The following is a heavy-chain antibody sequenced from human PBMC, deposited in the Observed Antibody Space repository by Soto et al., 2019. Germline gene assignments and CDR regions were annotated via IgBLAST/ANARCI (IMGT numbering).Heavy chain of an antibody. V-gene: IGHV1-69*13. J-gene: IGHJ6*02. CDR3: ARGGRYCSGTSCSYGMDV. CDR1: GGTFSSYA. Sequence: ASVKVSCKASGGTFSSYAISWVRQAPGQGLEWMGGIIPIFGTPNYAQNFQGRVTITADESTSTAYMELSSLRSEDTAVYYCARGGRYCSGTSCSYGMDVWGQGTTVTV. D-gene: IGHD2-2*01. CDR2: IIPIFGTP.